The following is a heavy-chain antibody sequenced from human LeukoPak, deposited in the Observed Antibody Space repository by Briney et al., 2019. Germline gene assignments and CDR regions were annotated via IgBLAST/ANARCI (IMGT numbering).Heavy chain of an antibody. D-gene: IGHD3-22*01. CDR1: VFTFSSYS. V-gene: IGHV3-30-3*01. J-gene: IGHJ4*02. CDR3: VYYDSSGYYYGRLRY. CDR2: ISYDGSNK. Sequence: GGSLILSCAASVFTFSSYSIHWVRQAPCKGLEWVAVISYDGSNKYYADSVKGRFTISRDNSKNTLYLEMTGLRAEDTAVYFCVYYDSSGYYYGRLRYWGQGSPVTVSS.